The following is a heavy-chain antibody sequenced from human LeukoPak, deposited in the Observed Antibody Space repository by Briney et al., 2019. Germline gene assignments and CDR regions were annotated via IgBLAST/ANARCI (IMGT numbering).Heavy chain of an antibody. CDR3: ATHVDDILTGYHIPFDY. V-gene: IGHV1-69*13. Sequence: ASVKVSCKASGGTFSSYAISWVRQAPGQGLEWMGGIIPIFGTANYAQKFQGRVTITADESTSTAYMELSSLRAEDTAVYYCATHVDDILTGYHIPFDYWGQGTLVTVSS. D-gene: IGHD3-9*01. CDR1: GGTFSSYA. CDR2: IIPIFGTA. J-gene: IGHJ4*02.